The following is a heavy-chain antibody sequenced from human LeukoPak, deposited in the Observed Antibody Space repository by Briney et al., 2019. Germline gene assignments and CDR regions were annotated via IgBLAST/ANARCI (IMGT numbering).Heavy chain of an antibody. CDR3: AKSRQYQLLPRFDY. V-gene: IGHV3-30*02. J-gene: IGHJ4*02. Sequence: GSLRLSCAASGFTFSSYGMHWVRQAPGKGLEWVAFIRYDGSNKYYADSVKGRFTISRDNSKNTLYLQMNSLRAEDTAVYYCAKSRQYQLLPRFDYWGQGTLVTVSS. CDR1: GFTFSSYG. D-gene: IGHD2-2*01. CDR2: IRYDGSNK.